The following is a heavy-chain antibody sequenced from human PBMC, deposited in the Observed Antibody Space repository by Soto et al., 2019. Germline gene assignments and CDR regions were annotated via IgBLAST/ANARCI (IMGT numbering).Heavy chain of an antibody. V-gene: IGHV1-18*01. Sequence: QIQLAQSGGEVKKPGASVKVSCKTSGYTFNSYTIAWVRQAPGQGLEWLGWISPDDGNTEYEQRFQGRVTMTADTLTNNAYWELRSLKSDDTAIYYCARVEAPFGESLHWGQGTPVTVSA. CDR3: ARVEAPFGESLH. CDR2: ISPDDGNT. D-gene: IGHD3-10*01. CDR1: GYTFNSYT. J-gene: IGHJ4*02.